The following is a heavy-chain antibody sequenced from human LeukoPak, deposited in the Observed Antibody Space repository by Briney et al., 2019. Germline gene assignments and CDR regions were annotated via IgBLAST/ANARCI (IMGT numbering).Heavy chain of an antibody. CDR1: GFTFSTYG. CDR2: ISGSGGST. D-gene: IGHD6-13*01. Sequence: GGSLRLSCAASGFTFSTYGMSWVRQAPGKGLEWVSAISGSGGSTNYADSVKGRFTISRENAKNSLYLQMNSLRAGDTAVYYCARAPPYSSSWYYFDYWGQGTLVTVSS. J-gene: IGHJ4*02. V-gene: IGHV3-23*01. CDR3: ARAPPYSSSWYYFDY.